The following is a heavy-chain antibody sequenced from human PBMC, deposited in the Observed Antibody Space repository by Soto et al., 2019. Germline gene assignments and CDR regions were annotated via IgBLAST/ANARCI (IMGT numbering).Heavy chain of an antibody. Sequence: ASVKVSCKTSGDTFTNFGLSWVRQAPGQGLGWMGWIATYNSNRNYAQKFQGRLTLTTDTSTSTAYMELKSLGYDDTAVYYCARVVRGVVNWFHPWGQGTLVTVSS. V-gene: IGHV1-18*01. CDR3: ARVVRGVVNWFHP. J-gene: IGHJ5*02. CDR2: IATYNSNR. CDR1: GDTFTNFG. D-gene: IGHD3-10*01.